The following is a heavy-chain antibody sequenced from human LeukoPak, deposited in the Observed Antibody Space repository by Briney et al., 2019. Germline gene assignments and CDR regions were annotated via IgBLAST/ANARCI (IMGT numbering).Heavy chain of an antibody. CDR3: SNGHYGLDV. J-gene: IGHJ6*02. V-gene: IGHV3-73*01. Sequence: GGSLRLSCAASGFTFSASSLNWVRQASGKGLEWVGRVGSKVDNYATAYAESVKGRFIISREDSKNTAYLQMNSLKTDDTAVCYCSNGHYGLDVWGQGTTVTVSS. CDR2: VGSKVDNYAT. CDR1: GFTFSASS.